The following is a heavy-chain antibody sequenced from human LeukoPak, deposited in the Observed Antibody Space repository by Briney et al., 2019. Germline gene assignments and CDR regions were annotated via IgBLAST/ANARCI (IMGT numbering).Heavy chain of an antibody. CDR1: GFTFSDYY. D-gene: IGHD1-26*01. CDR2: ISSSGSTI. J-gene: IGHJ4*02. Sequence: GGSLRLSCAASGFTFSDYYMSWIRQAPGKGLEWVSYISSSGSTIYYADSVKGRFSISRDNAKNSLYLQMNSLRAEDTAVYYCASSYSGSYFDYWGQGTLVTVSS. CDR3: ASSYSGSYFDY. V-gene: IGHV3-11*01.